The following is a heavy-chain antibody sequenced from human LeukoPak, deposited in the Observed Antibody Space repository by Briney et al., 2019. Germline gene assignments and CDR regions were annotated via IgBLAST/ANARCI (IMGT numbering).Heavy chain of an antibody. CDR1: GFTFSSYG. CDR3: AREANYYDSSGYYYVGAFDI. V-gene: IGHV3-30*03. J-gene: IGHJ3*02. CDR2: ISYDGSNK. Sequence: GRSLRLSCAASGFTFSSYGMHWVRQAPGKGLEWVAVISYDGSNKYYADSVKGRFTISRDNSKNTLYLQMNSLRAEDTAVYYCAREANYYDSSGYYYVGAFDIWGQGTMVTVSS. D-gene: IGHD3-22*01.